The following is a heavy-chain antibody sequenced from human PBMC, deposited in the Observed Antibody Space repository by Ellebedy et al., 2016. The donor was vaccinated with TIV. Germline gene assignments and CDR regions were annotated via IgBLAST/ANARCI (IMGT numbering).Heavy chain of an antibody. CDR1: GGSLSGFH. CDR2: IFRTGKT. J-gene: IGHJ3*02. CDR3: AREDDTYRNDAFDM. D-gene: IGHD2-15*01. V-gene: IGHV4-34*12. Sequence: SETLSLTCAVNGGSLSGFHWNWIRRSPGKGLEWIGNIFRTGKTYYSLSLKSRITISLDTPKNQFSLKLNSVTAADTALYYCAREDDTYRNDAFDMWGHGTMVTVSS.